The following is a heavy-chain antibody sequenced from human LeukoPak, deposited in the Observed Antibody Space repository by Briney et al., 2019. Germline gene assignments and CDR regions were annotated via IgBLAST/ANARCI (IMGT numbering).Heavy chain of an antibody. Sequence: GGSLRLSCAASGFTFSTYSMNWVRQAPGRGLEWVSYIGPSGSSIYYADSVRGRFTISRDNAKNSLYLQMNSLRAEDTAVYYCAKSSGFDYWGQGTLVTVSS. J-gene: IGHJ4*02. D-gene: IGHD6-19*01. CDR2: IGPSGSSI. CDR3: AKSSGFDY. CDR1: GFTFSTYS. V-gene: IGHV3-48*01.